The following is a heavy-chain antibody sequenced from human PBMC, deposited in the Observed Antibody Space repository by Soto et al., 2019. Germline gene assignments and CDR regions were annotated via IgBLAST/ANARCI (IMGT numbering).Heavy chain of an antibody. CDR1: GYSISIGYY. J-gene: IGHJ6*01. CDR2: IHHSGTT. CDR3: ARAGDTLVRGVIITNYYGMDV. Sequence: PSETLGIICAFYGYSISIGYYGGWVRQPPGKGLEWIVNIHHSGTTYYNPSLKSRVTISIDRSKNQFSLKLISVTAADTAVYYCARAGDTLVRGVIITNYYGMDVWGQGTTVTVSS. V-gene: IGHV4-38-2*01. D-gene: IGHD3-10*01.